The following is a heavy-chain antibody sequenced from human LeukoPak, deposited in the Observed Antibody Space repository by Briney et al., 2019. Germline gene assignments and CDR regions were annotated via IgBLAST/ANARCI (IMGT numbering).Heavy chain of an antibody. J-gene: IGHJ3*02. Sequence: GGSLRLSCAASGFTFSSYSMNWVRQAPGKGLEWVSSISSSSSYIYYADSVKGRFTISRDNSKNTLSLQMNNLRADDTALYYCAKGVPRYEGGAWIDAFDIWGQGTMVTVSS. CDR1: GFTFSSYS. D-gene: IGHD2-21*01. CDR3: AKGVPRYEGGAWIDAFDI. V-gene: IGHV3-21*04. CDR2: ISSSSSYI.